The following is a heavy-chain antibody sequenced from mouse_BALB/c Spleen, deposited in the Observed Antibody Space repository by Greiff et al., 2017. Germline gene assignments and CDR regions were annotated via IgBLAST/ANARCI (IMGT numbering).Heavy chain of an antibody. V-gene: IGHV5-6-5*01. CDR2: ISSGGST. CDR3: AREDYYGSSSYYFDY. CDR1: GFTFSSFG. D-gene: IGHD1-1*01. Sequence: DVMLVESGGGLVQPGGSRKLSCAASGFTFSSFGMHWVRQAPEKGLEWVAYISSGGSTYYPDSVKGRFTISRDNARNILYLQISSLRSEDTAMYYCAREDYYGSSSYYFDYWGQGTTLTVSS. J-gene: IGHJ2*01.